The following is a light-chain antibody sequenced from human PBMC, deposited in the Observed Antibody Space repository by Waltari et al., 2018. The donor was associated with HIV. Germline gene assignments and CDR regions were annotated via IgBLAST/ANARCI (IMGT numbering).Light chain of an antibody. CDR2: EDN. Sequence: NFMLTQSHSVSESPGKTVPISCTRSSGSIASHYVPWYQQRPGSAPTTLIYEDNQRPSGVPDRFSGSIDSSSNSASLTISGLKTEDEADYYCQSYDSSNVVFGGGTKLTVL. V-gene: IGLV6-57*04. CDR3: QSYDSSNVV. J-gene: IGLJ2*01. CDR1: SGSIASHY.